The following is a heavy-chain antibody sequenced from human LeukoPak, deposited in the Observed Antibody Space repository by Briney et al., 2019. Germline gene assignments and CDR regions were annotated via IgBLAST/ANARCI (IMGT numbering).Heavy chain of an antibody. V-gene: IGHV1-69*02. CDR2: IIHILGIA. Sequence: SVKVSCKASGGTFSSYTISWVRPAPGQGLEWMGRIIHILGIANYAQKFQGRVTITADKSTSTAYMELSSLRSEDTAVYYCAGELLSDQYYYYYYYMDVWGKGTTVTVSS. CDR1: GGTFSSYT. J-gene: IGHJ6*03. CDR3: AGELLSDQYYYYYYYMDV. D-gene: IGHD2-2*01.